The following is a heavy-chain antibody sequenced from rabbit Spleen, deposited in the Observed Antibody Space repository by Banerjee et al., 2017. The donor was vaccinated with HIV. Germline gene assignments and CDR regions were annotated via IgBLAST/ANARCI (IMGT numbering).Heavy chain of an antibody. Sequence: QEQLVESGGGLVQPGGSLKLSCKASGFDFSVYGLSWVRQAPGKGLEWIGYIDPVFGSTVYASWVNGRFTISSHNAQNTLYLQLNSLTAADPATYFCVREAGYAGYGDGNLWGQGTLVTVS. CDR3: VREAGYAGYGDGNL. CDR2: IDPVFGST. V-gene: IGHV1S47*01. J-gene: IGHJ4*01. CDR1: GFDFSVYG. D-gene: IGHD7-1*01.